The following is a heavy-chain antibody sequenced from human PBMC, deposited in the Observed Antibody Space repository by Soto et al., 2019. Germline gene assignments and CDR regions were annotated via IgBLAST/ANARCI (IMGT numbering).Heavy chain of an antibody. J-gene: IGHJ6*02. V-gene: IGHV6-1*01. CDR1: GDSVSSNSAA. Sequence: SQTLSLPCAISGDSVSSNSAAWNWIRQSPSRGLEWLGRTYYRSKWYNDYAVSVKSRITINPDTSKNQFSLQLNSATPEDTAVYYCARDGSGWSTYYYYYYGMDVWGQGTTVTVSS. CDR3: ARDGSGWSTYYYYYYGMDV. D-gene: IGHD6-19*01. CDR2: TYYRSKWYN.